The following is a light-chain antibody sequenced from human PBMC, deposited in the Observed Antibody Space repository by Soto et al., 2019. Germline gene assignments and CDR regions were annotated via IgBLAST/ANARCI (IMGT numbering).Light chain of an antibody. CDR3: QQRSNWLIT. CDR2: DAS. V-gene: IGKV3-11*01. J-gene: IGKJ5*01. CDR1: QSVSSY. Sequence: EVGLTQSPATLSLSPGERATLSCRASQSVSSYLAWYQQKPGQAPRLLIYDASNRATGIPARFSGSGPGTDFTLTISSLEPEDFAVYYCQQRSNWLITFGQGTLLE.